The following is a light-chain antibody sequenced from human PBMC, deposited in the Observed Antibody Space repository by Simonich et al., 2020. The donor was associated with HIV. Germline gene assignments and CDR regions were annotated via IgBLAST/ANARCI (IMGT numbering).Light chain of an antibody. CDR2: GAS. V-gene: IGKV1-39*01. CDR1: QSISSY. CDR3: QQYNSYPFT. J-gene: IGKJ3*01. Sequence: DIQMTQSPSFLSASVGDRVTITCRASQSISSYLNWYQQKPGKAPNLLLYGASRLESGVPPRFSGSGSGTDFTLTISSLQPDDFATYYCQQYNSYPFTFGPGTKVDIK.